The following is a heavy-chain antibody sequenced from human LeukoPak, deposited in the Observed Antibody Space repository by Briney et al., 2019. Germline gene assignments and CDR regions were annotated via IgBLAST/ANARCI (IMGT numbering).Heavy chain of an antibody. CDR2: ISWNSGSI. CDR1: GFTFDDYA. V-gene: IGHV3-9*01. D-gene: IGHD4-17*01. J-gene: IGHJ4*02. Sequence: GGSLRLSCAASGFTFDDYAMHWVRQAPGKGLEWVSGISWNSGSIGYADSVKGRFTISRDNAKNSLYLQINSLRAEDTALYYCAKEGATTAREYYFDYWGQGTLVTVSS. CDR3: AKEGATTAREYYFDY.